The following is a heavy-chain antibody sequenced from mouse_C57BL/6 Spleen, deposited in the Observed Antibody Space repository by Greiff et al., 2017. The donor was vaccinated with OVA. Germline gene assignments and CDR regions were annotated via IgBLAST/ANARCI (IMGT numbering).Heavy chain of an antibody. Sequence: EVMLVESEGGLVQPGSSMKLSCTASGFTFSDYYMAWVRQVPEKGLEWVANINYDGSSTYYLDSLKSRFIISRDNAKNILYLQMSSLKSEDTATYYCARDGSLDYWGQGTTLTVSS. CDR1: GFTFSDYY. V-gene: IGHV5-16*01. CDR3: ARDGSLDY. D-gene: IGHD2-2*01. J-gene: IGHJ2*01. CDR2: INYDGSST.